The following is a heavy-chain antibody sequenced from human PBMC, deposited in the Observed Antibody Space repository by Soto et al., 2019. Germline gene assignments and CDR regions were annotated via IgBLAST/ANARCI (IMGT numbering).Heavy chain of an antibody. J-gene: IGHJ4*02. V-gene: IGHV4-59*01. CDR1: GGSISSFY. CDR2: IYYSGST. Sequence: PSETLSLTCTVSGGSISSFYWGWIRQPPGKGLEWIGNIYYSGSTNYNPSLKSRVTISVDTSKKQLSLNLSSVTAADTAVYYCARERGRDMYFDYWGQGALVTVSS. CDR3: ARERGRDMYFDY.